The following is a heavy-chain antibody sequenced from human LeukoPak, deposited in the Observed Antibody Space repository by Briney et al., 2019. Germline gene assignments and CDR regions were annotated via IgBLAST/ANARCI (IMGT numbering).Heavy chain of an antibody. CDR3: ARRIEATIDDAFDI. Sequence: SETLSLTCTVSGGSISSYYWSWIRQPPGKGLEWSGYIYYSGSTNYNPSLKSRVTISVDTSKNQFSLKLSSVTAADTAVYYCARRIEATIDDAFDIWGQGTMDTVSS. D-gene: IGHD5-24*01. J-gene: IGHJ3*02. CDR2: IYYSGST. V-gene: IGHV4-59*08. CDR1: GGSISSYY.